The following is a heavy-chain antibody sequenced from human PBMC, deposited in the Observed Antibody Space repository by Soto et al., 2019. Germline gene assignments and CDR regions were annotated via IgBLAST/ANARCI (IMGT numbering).Heavy chain of an antibody. J-gene: IGHJ6*02. CDR3: AKEGPEIGPQPSYYYGMDA. D-gene: IGHD3-10*01. CDR1: GGSISTSNW. Sequence: SETLSLTCTVSGGSISTSNWWSWVRQPPGKGLEWIGEIYHSGSAKYNPSLKSRVTISVDKSKNQFSLELTSVTAADTAVYYCAKEGPEIGPQPSYYYGMDAWGQGTTVTVSS. V-gene: IGHV4-4*02. CDR2: IYHSGSA.